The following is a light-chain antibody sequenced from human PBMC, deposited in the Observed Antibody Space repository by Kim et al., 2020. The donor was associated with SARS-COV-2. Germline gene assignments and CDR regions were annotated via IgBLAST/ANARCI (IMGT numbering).Light chain of an antibody. Sequence: EIVLTQSPGTLSLSPGERATLSCRASQSISSTYLAWYQQRPGQAPRLLIYDASSRATGIPDRFSGGGSGTDFTLTISRLEPEDFAVYYCQHYGSSRTFGLGTKVDIK. CDR3: QHYGSSRT. V-gene: IGKV3-20*01. CDR1: QSISSTY. J-gene: IGKJ1*01. CDR2: DAS.